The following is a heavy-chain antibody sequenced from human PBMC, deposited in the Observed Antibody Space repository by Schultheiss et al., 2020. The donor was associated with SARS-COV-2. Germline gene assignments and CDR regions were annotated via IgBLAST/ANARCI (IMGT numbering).Heavy chain of an antibody. CDR1: GYSISSGYY. CDR2: IYHSGST. D-gene: IGHD4-17*01. Sequence: SQTLSLTCAVSGYSISSGYYWGWIRQPPGKGLEWIGSIYHSGSTYYNPSLKSRVTISVDRSKNQFSLKLSSVTAADTAVYYCARGGSYGDYGDWFDPWGQGTLVTVSS. J-gene: IGHJ5*02. CDR3: ARGGSYGDYGDWFDP. V-gene: IGHV4-38-2*01.